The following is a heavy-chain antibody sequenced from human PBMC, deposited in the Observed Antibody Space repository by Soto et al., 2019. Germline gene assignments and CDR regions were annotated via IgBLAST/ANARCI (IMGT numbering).Heavy chain of an antibody. D-gene: IGHD2-21*02. Sequence: GGSLRLSCAASGFTFSNFEMNWVRQAPGKGLEWVSYISSGGNTMYYADSVKGRFTISRDNAKNSLYLEMNSLRAEDTAVYYCVREFVRDFHNWFDLWGQGTLVTVSS. V-gene: IGHV3-48*03. CDR3: VREFVRDFHNWFDL. CDR1: GFTFSNFE. J-gene: IGHJ5*02. CDR2: ISSGGNTM.